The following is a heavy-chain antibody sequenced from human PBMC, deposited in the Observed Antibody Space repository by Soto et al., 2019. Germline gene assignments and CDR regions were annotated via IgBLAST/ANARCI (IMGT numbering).Heavy chain of an antibody. Sequence: QVQLVQSGADVKKPGASVKVSCKASGYNFTSYGISWVRQAPGQGLEWMGWISPHNDRSNYERRFQDRVTMTTETPTSTVDMELGSLRSDATAVYYCARDLYYSSGRYFDHDAFDIWGQGTVVTVSS. J-gene: IGHJ3*02. V-gene: IGHV1-18*01. CDR2: ISPHNDRS. D-gene: IGHD6-19*01. CDR3: ARDLYYSSGRYFDHDAFDI. CDR1: GYNFTSYG.